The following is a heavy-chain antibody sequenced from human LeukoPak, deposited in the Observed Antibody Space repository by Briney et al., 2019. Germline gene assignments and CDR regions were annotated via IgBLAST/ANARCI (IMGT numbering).Heavy chain of an antibody. CDR2: INPNSGGT. D-gene: IGHD3-22*01. J-gene: IGHJ3*02. Sequence: ASVEVSCKASGYTFTGYYMHWVRQAPGQGLEWMGWINPNSGGTNYAQKFQGRVTMTRDTSISTAYMELSRLRSDDTAVYYCARDSYYDSTPGDAFDIWGQGTMVTVSS. V-gene: IGHV1-2*02. CDR1: GYTFTGYY. CDR3: ARDSYYDSTPGDAFDI.